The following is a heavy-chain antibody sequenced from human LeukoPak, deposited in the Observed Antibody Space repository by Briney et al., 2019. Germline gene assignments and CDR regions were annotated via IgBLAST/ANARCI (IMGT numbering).Heavy chain of an antibody. J-gene: IGHJ4*02. CDR2: ISAYNGNT. Sequence: ASVKVSCKASGYTFTSYGISWVRQAPGQGLEWMGWISAYNGNTNYAQKLQGRVTMTTDTSTSTAYMELRSLRSDDTAVYYCARDPWSADSGYCSGGSCPNLDYWGQGTPVTVSS. CDR3: ARDPWSADSGYCSGGSCPNLDY. D-gene: IGHD2-15*01. V-gene: IGHV1-18*01. CDR1: GYTFTSYG.